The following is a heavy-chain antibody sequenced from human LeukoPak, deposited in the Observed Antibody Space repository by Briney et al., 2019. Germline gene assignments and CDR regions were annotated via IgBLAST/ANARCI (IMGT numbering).Heavy chain of an antibody. D-gene: IGHD6-13*01. CDR1: GGSFSGYY. CDR2: INHSGST. J-gene: IGHJ5*02. Sequence: PSETLSLTCAVYGGSFSGYYWSWIRQPSGKGLEWIGEINHSGSTNYNPSLKSRVTISVDTSKNQFSLKLSSVTAADTAVYYCARAYSSSWFDWFDPWGQGTLVTVSS. V-gene: IGHV4-34*01. CDR3: ARAYSSSWFDWFDP.